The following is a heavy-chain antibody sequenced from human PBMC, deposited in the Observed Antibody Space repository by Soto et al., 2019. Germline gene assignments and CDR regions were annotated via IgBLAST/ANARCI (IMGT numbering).Heavy chain of an antibody. J-gene: IGHJ6*02. V-gene: IGHV3-33*01. CDR3: ARDKSPTLYGMDV. CDR1: GFTFSSYG. CDR2: IWYDGSNK. Sequence: GGSLRLSCAASGFTFSSYGMHWVRQAPGKGLEWVAVIWYDGSNKYYADSVKGRFTISRDNSKNTLYLQMNSLRAEDTAVYYCARDKSPTLYGMDVWGQGTTVTVSS.